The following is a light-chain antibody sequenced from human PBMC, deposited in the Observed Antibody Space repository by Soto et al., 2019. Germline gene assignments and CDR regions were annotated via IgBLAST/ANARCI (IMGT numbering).Light chain of an antibody. CDR3: QVWDKSSDHAV. V-gene: IGLV3-21*04. J-gene: IGLJ7*01. CDR2: CDS. Sequence: SYELTQPPSVSVAPGKTARITCGGNNIGSKSVHWYQQKPGQAPVVVMYCDSDRPSGIPERFSGAKSGNTATLTISRVEAGDEADYYCQVWDKSSDHAVFGGGTQLTVL. CDR1: NIGSKS.